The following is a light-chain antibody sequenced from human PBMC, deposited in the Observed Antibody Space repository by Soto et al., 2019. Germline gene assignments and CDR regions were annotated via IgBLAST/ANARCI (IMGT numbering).Light chain of an antibody. CDR2: WAS. Sequence: IVMTQSPDSLAVSLGERATINCKSSQSLLYSSNNKNYLAWFQHKPGQPPKLLLYWASTRESGVPDRFSGSGSGTDFTLTISSLQVEDVAVYYCQQYYSNPELTFGGGTKVEIK. J-gene: IGKJ4*01. V-gene: IGKV4-1*01. CDR3: QQYYSNPELT. CDR1: QSLLYSSNNKNY.